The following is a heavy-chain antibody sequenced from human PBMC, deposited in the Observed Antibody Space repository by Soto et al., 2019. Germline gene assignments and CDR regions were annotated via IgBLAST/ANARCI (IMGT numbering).Heavy chain of an antibody. CDR2: MNPNSGNT. CDR1: GYTFTSYD. V-gene: IGHV1-8*01. D-gene: IGHD6-13*01. CDR3: ARASPQFSSSWDYYYYMDV. J-gene: IGHJ6*03. Sequence: ASVKVSCKASGYTFTSYDINCVRQATGQGLEWMGWMNPNSGNTGYAQKFQGRVTMTRDTSTSTVYMELSSLRSEDTAVYYCARASPQFSSSWDYYYYMDVWGKGTTVTVSS.